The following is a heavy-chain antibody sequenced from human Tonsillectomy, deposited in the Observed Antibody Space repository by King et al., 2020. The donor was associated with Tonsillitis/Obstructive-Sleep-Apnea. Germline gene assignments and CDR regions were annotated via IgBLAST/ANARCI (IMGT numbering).Heavy chain of an antibody. Sequence: VQLVESGGGLVQPGGSLRLSCAASGFTFSSYDMHWVRQATGKGLEWVSAIGTAGDTYYPGSVKGRFTISRENAKNSLYLQMNSLRAGDTAVYYCARGRKSRGPPWYFDLWGRGTLVTVSS. V-gene: IGHV3-13*04. CDR1: GFTFSSYD. J-gene: IGHJ2*01. CDR2: IGTAGDT. D-gene: IGHD6-19*01. CDR3: ARGRKSRGPPWYFDL.